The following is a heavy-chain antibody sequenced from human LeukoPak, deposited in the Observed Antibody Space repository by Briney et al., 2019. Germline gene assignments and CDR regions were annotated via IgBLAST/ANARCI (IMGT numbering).Heavy chain of an antibody. V-gene: IGHV4-4*07. Sequence: SETLSLTCTVSGGSISSYYWSWIRQPAGKGLEWIGRIYTSGSTNYNPSLKRRLTMSVDTSKNQFSLQLKSVTAADTAVYYCARDARQELLAGGFDLWGQGALVTVSS. J-gene: IGHJ4*02. CDR2: IYTSGST. D-gene: IGHD3-10*01. CDR1: GGSISSYY. CDR3: ARDARQELLAGGFDL.